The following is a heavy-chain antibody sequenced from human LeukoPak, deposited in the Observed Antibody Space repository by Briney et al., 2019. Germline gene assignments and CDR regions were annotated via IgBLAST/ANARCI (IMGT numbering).Heavy chain of an antibody. D-gene: IGHD2-21*01. CDR2: IYENGGTT. V-gene: IGHV3-23*01. CDR3: AKDFRIGYSAHFDY. J-gene: IGHJ4*02. Sequence: PGGSLRLSCVGSGFTFRSHAMSWVRQAPEKGLEFVSGIYENGGTTYYADSVKGRFSISRDNSKNTLYVQMDSLRGEDTAVYYCAKDFRIGYSAHFDYWGQGALVTVSS. CDR1: GFTFRSHA.